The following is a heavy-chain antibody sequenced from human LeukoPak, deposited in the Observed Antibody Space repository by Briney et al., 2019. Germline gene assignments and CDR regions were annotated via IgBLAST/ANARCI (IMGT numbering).Heavy chain of an antibody. V-gene: IGHV4-34*01. CDR2: INHSGST. Sequence: SETLSLTCAVYGGSFSDSYWSWIRQPPGKGLEWIGEINHSGSTNYNPSLKSRVTMSVDTSKNQFSLKLTSVTAADTAVYYCARGELLAAVVTPGGLTWSDSWGGGTLVSVS. J-gene: IGHJ5*01. CDR3: ARGELLAAVVTPGGLTWSDS. CDR1: GGSFSDSY. D-gene: IGHD4-23*01.